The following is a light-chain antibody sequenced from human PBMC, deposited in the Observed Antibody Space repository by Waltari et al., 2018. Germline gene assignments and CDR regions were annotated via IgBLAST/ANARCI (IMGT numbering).Light chain of an antibody. CDR3: CSYAGTNNFYV. CDR1: SSDIGDYDY. J-gene: IGLJ1*01. Sequence: QSALTQPPSASGSPGESVTISCTGTSSDIGDYDYVSWYQQHPGKAPKLMIYEVIKWPSGVPDRCSGSKSGNTASLTVSGLQAEDEADYYCCSYAGTNNFYVFGTGTKVTVL. V-gene: IGLV2-8*01. CDR2: EVI.